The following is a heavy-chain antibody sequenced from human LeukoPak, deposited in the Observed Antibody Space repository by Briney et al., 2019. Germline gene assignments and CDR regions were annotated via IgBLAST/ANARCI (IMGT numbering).Heavy chain of an antibody. CDR1: GFTFSSYG. V-gene: IGHV3-33*06. Sequence: GGSLRLSCAASGFTFSSYGMHWVRQAPGKGVEWLAVIWYDGSNKYYADSVKGRFTISRDNSKNTLYLQMNSLRAEDTAVYYCAKDYELEPYDLMDVWGKGTTVTVSS. CDR3: AKDYELEPYDLMDV. J-gene: IGHJ6*03. D-gene: IGHD1-1*01. CDR2: IWYDGSNK.